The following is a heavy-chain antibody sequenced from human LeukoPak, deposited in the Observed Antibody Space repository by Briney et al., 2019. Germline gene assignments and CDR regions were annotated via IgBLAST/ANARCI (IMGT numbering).Heavy chain of an antibody. CDR3: ARVMGNYASDY. CDR1: GFSFSDYY. J-gene: IGHJ4*02. CDR2: ISSSGDTM. V-gene: IGHV3-11*04. Sequence: KPRGSLRLSCAASGFSFSDYYMSWIRQAPGKGLEWVSYISSSGDTMSYADSVKGRFTISRDNAKNSLYLQMSSLRAEDAAIYYCARVMGNYASDYWGQGALVTVSS. D-gene: IGHD1-7*01.